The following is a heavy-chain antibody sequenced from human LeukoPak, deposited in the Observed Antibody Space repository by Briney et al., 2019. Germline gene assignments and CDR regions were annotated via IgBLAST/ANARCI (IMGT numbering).Heavy chain of an antibody. V-gene: IGHV4-30-4*01. CDR2: IYYSGST. Sequence: PSETLSLTCTVSGGSISSGDYYWSWIRQPPGKGLEWIGYIYYSGSTYYNPSLKSRVTISVDTSKNQFSLKLSSVTAADTAVYYCARGRTTVTHFDYWGQGTLVTVSS. D-gene: IGHD4-17*01. CDR1: GGSISSGDYY. J-gene: IGHJ4*02. CDR3: ARGRTTVTHFDY.